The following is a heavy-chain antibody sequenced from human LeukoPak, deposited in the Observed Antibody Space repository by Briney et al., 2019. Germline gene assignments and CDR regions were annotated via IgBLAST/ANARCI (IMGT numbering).Heavy chain of an antibody. Sequence: TGGSLRLSCAASGFTFSDYYMSWIRQAPGKGLEWVSYISSSSSYTNYADSVKGRFTISRDNAKNSLYVQMNSLRAEDTAVYYCARDGVDYCSGGSCYGYWGQGTLVTVSS. D-gene: IGHD2-15*01. CDR2: ISSSSSYT. CDR1: GFTFSDYY. V-gene: IGHV3-11*06. CDR3: ARDGVDYCSGGSCYGY. J-gene: IGHJ4*02.